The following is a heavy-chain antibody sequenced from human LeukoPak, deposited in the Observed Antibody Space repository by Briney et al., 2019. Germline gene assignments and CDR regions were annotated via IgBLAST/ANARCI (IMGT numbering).Heavy chain of an antibody. CDR2: ISGSGGST. CDR3: AKDLRSSSGWYPTFDY. V-gene: IGHV3-23*01. D-gene: IGHD6-19*01. Sequence: PGGSLRLSWAASGXTFSSYAMSWVRQASGKGREWVSAISGSGGSTYYADSVKGRFTISRDNSKNTLYLQMNSLRAEDTAVYYCAKDLRSSSGWYPTFDYWGQGTLVTVSS. CDR1: GXTFSSYA. J-gene: IGHJ4*02.